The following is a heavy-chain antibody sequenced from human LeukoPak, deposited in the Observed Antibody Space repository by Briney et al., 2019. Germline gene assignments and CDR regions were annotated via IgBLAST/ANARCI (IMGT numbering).Heavy chain of an antibody. D-gene: IGHD3-22*01. CDR3: ARVGSSGFRGDY. Sequence: PGGSLRLSCAASGFTFSSYSMNWVRQAPGKGLEWVSSISSSSSYIYYADSVKGRFTISRDNAKNSLYLQMNSLRVEDTAVYYCARVGSSGFRGDYWGQGTLVTVSS. CDR2: ISSSSSYI. J-gene: IGHJ4*02. CDR1: GFTFSSYS. V-gene: IGHV3-21*01.